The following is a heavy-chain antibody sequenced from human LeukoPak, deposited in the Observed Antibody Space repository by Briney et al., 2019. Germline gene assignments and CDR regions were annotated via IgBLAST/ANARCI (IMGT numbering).Heavy chain of an antibody. Sequence: AASVTVSCKASGYTFTGYYMHWVRRAPGQGLEWMGWINPSGGSTSYAQKFQGRVTMTRDMSTSTVYMELSSLRSEDTAVYYFARGGVGATTYVRFDPWGQGTLVTVSS. CDR3: ARGGVGATTYVRFDP. D-gene: IGHD1-26*01. CDR2: INPSGGST. J-gene: IGHJ5*02. V-gene: IGHV1-46*01. CDR1: GYTFTGYY.